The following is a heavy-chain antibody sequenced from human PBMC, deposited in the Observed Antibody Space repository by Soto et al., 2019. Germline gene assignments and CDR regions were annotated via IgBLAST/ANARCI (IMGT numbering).Heavy chain of an antibody. J-gene: IGHJ6*03. Sequence: ASVKVSCKASGYTFTSYGISWVRQAPGQGLEWMGWISAYNGNTNYAQKLQGRVTMTRDTSTSTVYMELSSLRSEDTAVYYCARADHCSGGSCYYYYYYMDVWGKGTTVTVSS. V-gene: IGHV1-18*01. D-gene: IGHD2-15*01. CDR2: ISAYNGNT. CDR1: GYTFTSYG. CDR3: ARADHCSGGSCYYYYYYMDV.